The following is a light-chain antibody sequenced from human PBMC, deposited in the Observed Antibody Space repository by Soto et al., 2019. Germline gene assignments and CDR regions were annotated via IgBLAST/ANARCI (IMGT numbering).Light chain of an antibody. Sequence: EIVLTQSPGTLSLSPGERATLSCMSSQLFPSNYLAWYQQKPGQAPRLLIYGESNMATGIPDRFFGSGSGTYLILTISRLEPEDFAVYYCQHYDISPACGGGPKVEIK. CDR2: GES. CDR3: QHYDISPA. CDR1: QLFPSNY. V-gene: IGKV3-20*01. J-gene: IGKJ4*01.